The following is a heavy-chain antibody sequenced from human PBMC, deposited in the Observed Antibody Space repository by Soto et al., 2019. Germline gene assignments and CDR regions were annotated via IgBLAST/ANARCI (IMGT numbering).Heavy chain of an antibody. CDR2: IYYSGST. V-gene: IGHV4-31*03. J-gene: IGHJ6*03. Sequence: QVQLQESGPGLVKPSQTLSLTCTVSGGSISSGGYYWSWIRQHPGKGLEWIGYIYYSGSTYYNPSLQSRVTISVDTSKNQFSLKLSSVTAADTAVYYCARGPGYSSSWNPTALGYYMDVWGKGTTVTVSS. CDR3: ARGPGYSSSWNPTALGYYMDV. D-gene: IGHD6-13*01. CDR1: GGSISSGGYY.